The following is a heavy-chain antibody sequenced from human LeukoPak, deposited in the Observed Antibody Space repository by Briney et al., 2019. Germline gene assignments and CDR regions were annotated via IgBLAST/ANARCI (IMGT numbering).Heavy chain of an antibody. Sequence: ASVKVSCKVSGYTLTELSMHWVRQAPGKGLEWVSAISSSSSDIYYTDSVKGRFTISRDNANNFLYLQVSSLRAEDTAVYYCATGYTSGTRIDYWGQGTLVSVSS. J-gene: IGHJ4*02. CDR3: ATGYTSGTRIDY. CDR1: GYTLTELS. D-gene: IGHD6-19*01. CDR2: ISSSSSDI. V-gene: IGHV3-21*01.